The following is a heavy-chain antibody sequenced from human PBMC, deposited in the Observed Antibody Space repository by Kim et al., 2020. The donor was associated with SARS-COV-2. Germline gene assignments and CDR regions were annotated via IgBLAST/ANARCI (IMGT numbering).Heavy chain of an antibody. Sequence: QKPQDEVTFTRDTSASTVYMELSSLSSEDTAVYYCARELYSTSWYGDFDYWGQGTLVTVSS. D-gene: IGHD6-13*01. CDR3: ARELYSTSWYGDFDY. V-gene: IGHV1-3*01. J-gene: IGHJ4*02.